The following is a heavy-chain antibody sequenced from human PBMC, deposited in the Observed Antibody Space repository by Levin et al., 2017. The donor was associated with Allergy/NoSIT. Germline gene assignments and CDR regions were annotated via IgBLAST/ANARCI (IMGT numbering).Heavy chain of an antibody. CDR3: ARSPHDYYDSSGYYYYFDY. CDR1: GGTFSSYA. D-gene: IGHD3-22*01. J-gene: IGHJ4*02. Sequence: SVKVSCKASGGTFSSYAISWVRQAPGQGLEWMGGIIPIFGTANYAQKFQGRVTITADESTSTAYMELSSLRSEDTAVYYCARSPHDYYDSSGYYYYFDYWGQGTLVTVSS. V-gene: IGHV1-69*13. CDR2: IIPIFGTA.